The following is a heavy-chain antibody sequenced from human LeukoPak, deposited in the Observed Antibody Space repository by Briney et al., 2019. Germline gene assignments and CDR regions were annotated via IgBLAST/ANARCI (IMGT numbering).Heavy chain of an antibody. Sequence: GGSLRLSCAASGFTFNIYSMSWVRQTPGKGLEWVSGISGSGGSTYYADSVKGRFTISRDNSKNTLYLQMITLRVEDTAVYYCAKEDRKRITIFGVVIGTWYWGQGTLVTVSS. J-gene: IGHJ4*02. CDR3: AKEDRKRITIFGVVIGTWY. V-gene: IGHV3-23*01. CDR1: GFTFNIYS. D-gene: IGHD3-3*01. CDR2: ISGSGGST.